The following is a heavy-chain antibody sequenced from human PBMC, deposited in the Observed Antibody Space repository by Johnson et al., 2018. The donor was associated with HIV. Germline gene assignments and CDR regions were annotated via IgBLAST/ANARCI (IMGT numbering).Heavy chain of an antibody. D-gene: IGHD6-19*01. V-gene: IGHV3-11*04. J-gene: IGHJ3*02. CDR1: GFSFSDYY. CDR3: ARGRSLRSVAGDDAFDI. CDR2: MSSSGSTI. Sequence: QVQLVESGGGLVKPGGSLRLSCEASGFSFSDYYMSWIRQAPGKGLEWISYMSSSGSTIYHAESVKGRFTISRDNAKNSLYLQMNSLRAEDTAVYYCARGRSLRSVAGDDAFDIWGQGTMVTVSS.